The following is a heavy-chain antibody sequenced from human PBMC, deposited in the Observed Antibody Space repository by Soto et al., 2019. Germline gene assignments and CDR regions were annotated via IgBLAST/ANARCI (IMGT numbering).Heavy chain of an antibody. Sequence: ASVKVSCKAIGYSFTSHYMHWVRQAPGQGLEWMGTIYPGGVNVAYAQKFEGRVTMTKDTSTSTVYMELNSLTSEDTAVYYCATNRAASEPQNSLMDVWGQGTTVT. J-gene: IGHJ6*02. CDR1: GYSFTSHY. D-gene: IGHD1-1*01. CDR3: ATNRAASEPQNSLMDV. CDR2: IYPGGVNV. V-gene: IGHV1-46*01.